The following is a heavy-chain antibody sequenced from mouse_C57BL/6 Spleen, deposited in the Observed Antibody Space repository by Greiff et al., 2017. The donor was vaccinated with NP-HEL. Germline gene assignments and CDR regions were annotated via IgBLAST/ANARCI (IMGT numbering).Heavy chain of an antibody. CDR1: GYAFSSYW. CDR3: ARRLGRGVFDY. J-gene: IGHJ2*01. D-gene: IGHD1-2*01. Sequence: QVQLKQSGAELVKPGASVKISCKASGYAFSSYWMNWVKQRPGKGLEWVGQIYPGDGDTNYNGKFKGKATLTADKSSSTAYMQLSSLTSEDSAVYFCARRLGRGVFDYWGQGTTLTVSS. V-gene: IGHV1-80*01. CDR2: IYPGDGDT.